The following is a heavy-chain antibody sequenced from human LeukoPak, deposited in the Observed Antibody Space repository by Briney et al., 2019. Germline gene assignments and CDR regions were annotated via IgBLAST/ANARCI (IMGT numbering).Heavy chain of an antibody. Sequence: PSETLSLTCAVYGGSFSGYYWSWIPQPPGRGREWIGELNHSGSTNYNPSLKSRVTISVDTSKTQFSLKLSYVTAADTAVYYCARGGSCSGGSCYSIPFDYWGQGTLVTVSS. CDR1: GGSFSGYY. V-gene: IGHV4-34*01. D-gene: IGHD2-15*01. J-gene: IGHJ4*02. CDR2: LNHSGST. CDR3: ARGGSCSGGSCYSIPFDY.